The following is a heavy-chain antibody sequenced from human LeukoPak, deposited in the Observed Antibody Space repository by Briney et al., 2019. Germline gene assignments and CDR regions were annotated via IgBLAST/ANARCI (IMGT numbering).Heavy chain of an antibody. V-gene: IGHV4-59*01. CDR3: AKGHSWIQLWSPDY. D-gene: IGHD5-18*01. CDR2: IYYSGST. Sequence: PSETLSLTCTVSGGSISSYYWSWIRQPPGKGLEWIGYIYYSGSTNYNPSLKSRVTISVDTSKNQFSLKLSSVTAADTAVYYCAKGHSWIQLWSPDYWGQGTLVTVSS. J-gene: IGHJ4*02. CDR1: GGSISSYY.